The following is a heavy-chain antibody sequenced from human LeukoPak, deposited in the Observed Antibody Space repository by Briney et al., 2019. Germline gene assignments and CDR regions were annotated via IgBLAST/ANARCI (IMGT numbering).Heavy chain of an antibody. D-gene: IGHD2-15*01. Sequence: SETLSLTCTVSGGSINSYYWSWIRQPPGKGLEWIGYIYYSGSTNYNPSLKSRVTISVDTSKNQFSLKLSSVTAADTAVYYCARHYCSGGSCYFDYWGQGTLVTVSS. J-gene: IGHJ4*02. CDR1: GGSINSYY. CDR3: ARHYCSGGSCYFDY. V-gene: IGHV4-59*08. CDR2: IYYSGST.